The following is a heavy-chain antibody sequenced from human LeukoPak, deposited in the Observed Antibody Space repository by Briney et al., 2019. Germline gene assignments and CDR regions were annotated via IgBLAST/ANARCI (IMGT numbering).Heavy chain of an antibody. Sequence: GGSLRLSCAASGFTFSSYGMHWVRQAPGKGLEWVAVIWYDGSNKYYADSVKGRFTISRDNAKNTLYLQMNSLRAEDTAVYYCARQWELSGYDYWGQGTLVTVSS. CDR1: GFTFSSYG. D-gene: IGHD1-26*01. CDR2: IWYDGSNK. V-gene: IGHV3-33*01. CDR3: ARQWELSGYDY. J-gene: IGHJ4*02.